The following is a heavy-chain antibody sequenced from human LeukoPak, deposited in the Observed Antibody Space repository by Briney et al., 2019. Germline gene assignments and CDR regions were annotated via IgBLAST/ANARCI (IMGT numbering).Heavy chain of an antibody. CDR2: IYYSGST. Sequence: SETLSLTCTVSGGSISSHYWSWIRQPPGKGLEWIGYIYYSGSTNYNPSLKSGVTISVDTSKNQFSLKLSSVTAADTAVYYCARDGAGGAAAGRSWFDPWGQGTLVTVSS. V-gene: IGHV4-59*11. CDR3: ARDGAGGAAAGRSWFDP. D-gene: IGHD6-13*01. CDR1: GGSISSHY. J-gene: IGHJ5*02.